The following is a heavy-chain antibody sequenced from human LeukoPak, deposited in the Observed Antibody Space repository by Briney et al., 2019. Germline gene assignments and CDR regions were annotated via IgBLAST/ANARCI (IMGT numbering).Heavy chain of an antibody. CDR1: GFPFTAYW. CDR3: ALRAGHGSARAYADWLDP. J-gene: IGHJ5*02. V-gene: IGHV5-51*01. CDR2: IAPGDPAT. Sequence: GESLKISCKTSGFPFTAYWIVWVRQVPGKGLESVGMIAPGDPATRYSPSFQGQVTMSADKSLTTAYLQWDSLTASDTAIYYCALRAGHGSARAYADWLDPWGQGTLVTVSS. D-gene: IGHD3-16*01.